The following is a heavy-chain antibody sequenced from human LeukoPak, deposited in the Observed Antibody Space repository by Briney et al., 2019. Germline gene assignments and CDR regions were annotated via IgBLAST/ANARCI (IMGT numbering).Heavy chain of an antibody. D-gene: IGHD3-10*01. V-gene: IGHV4-59*12. CDR2: IFSSGAA. CDR1: GRSISPYY. CDR3: ARALRGGYGSGSQIDY. Sequence: SETLSLTCTVSGRSISPYYWSWFRQTPGRGLEWIGYIFSSGAASYKPSLKSRLTLSVDTSKNQFSLKLSSVTAADTAVYYCARALRGGYGSGSQIDYWGQGTLVTVSS. J-gene: IGHJ4*02.